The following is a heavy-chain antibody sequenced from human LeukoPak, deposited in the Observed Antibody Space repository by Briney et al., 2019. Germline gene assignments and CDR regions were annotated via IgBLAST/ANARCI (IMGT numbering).Heavy chain of an antibody. Sequence: SETLSLTCPVSGGSVSSSRYYWGWIRQPPGKGLEWIGSIYYTGSTYYKPSLKSRVTISVDASKNQISLKLSSVTAADTAVYYCARGTPSGYYYCDFWGQGTLVTVSS. CDR2: IYYTGST. CDR3: ARGTPSGYYYCDF. D-gene: IGHD3-22*01. CDR1: GGSVSSSRYY. J-gene: IGHJ4*02. V-gene: IGHV4-39*01.